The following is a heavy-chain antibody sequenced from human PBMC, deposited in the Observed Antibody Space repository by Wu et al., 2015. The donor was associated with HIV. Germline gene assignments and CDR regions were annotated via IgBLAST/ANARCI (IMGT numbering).Heavy chain of an antibody. CDR1: GGTFSTYA. CDR2: IIPMFGTA. CDR3: ARDWSMVRGVTYYYYGMDV. J-gene: IGHJ6*02. Sequence: QVQLVQSGAEVKKPGASVKVSCKTSGGTFSTYAINWVRQAPGQGLEWMGRIIPMFGTANYAQKFQGRVTITADESTSTAYMELSSLRSDDTAVYYCARDWSMVRGVTYYYYGMDVVGPRDHGHRLL. V-gene: IGHV1-69*18. D-gene: IGHD3-10*01.